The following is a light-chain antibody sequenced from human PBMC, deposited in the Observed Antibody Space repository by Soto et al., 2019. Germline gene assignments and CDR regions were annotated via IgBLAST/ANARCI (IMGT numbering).Light chain of an antibody. J-gene: IGLJ1*01. V-gene: IGLV2-14*01. Sequence: QSVLTHPACVSGSPGQSITISCTGTSSDFGGYNYVSWYQQHPGKTPKLMIYDVSNRPSGVSNRFSGSKSGNTASLTISGLQAEDEADYYCSSYTSSSIPYVFGTGTKVTVL. CDR3: SSYTSSSIPYV. CDR1: SSDFGGYNY. CDR2: DVS.